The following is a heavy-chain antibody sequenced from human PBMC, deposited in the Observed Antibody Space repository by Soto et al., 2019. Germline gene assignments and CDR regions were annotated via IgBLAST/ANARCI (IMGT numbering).Heavy chain of an antibody. J-gene: IGHJ6*02. CDR1: GFTFSSFG. V-gene: IGHV3-33*01. Sequence: QVQVVESGGGVVQPGRSLRLSCAASGFTFSSFGMHWVRQAPGKGLEWVSLIWYDGSKKSYGDSVKGRFTICRDNSRNTVYLQMNSLRADDTAVYYCARDASYYSLWSGYYPSRNGMDVWGQGTTVTVPS. CDR3: ARDASYYSLWSGYYPSRNGMDV. D-gene: IGHD3-3*01. CDR2: IWYDGSKK.